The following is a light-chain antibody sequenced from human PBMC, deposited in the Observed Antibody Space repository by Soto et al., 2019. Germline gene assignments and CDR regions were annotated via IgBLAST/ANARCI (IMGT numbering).Light chain of an antibody. CDR1: SSDVGGYNF. Sequence: QSVLTQPASVSGSPGQSITISCTGTSSDVGGYNFVSWYQQHPGEAPKLIIYGVSNRPSGASYRFSGSKSGNTASLTISGLQAEDEADYYCSSYSSSSPYVFGTGTKVTVL. J-gene: IGLJ1*01. V-gene: IGLV2-14*01. CDR2: GVS. CDR3: SSYSSSSPYV.